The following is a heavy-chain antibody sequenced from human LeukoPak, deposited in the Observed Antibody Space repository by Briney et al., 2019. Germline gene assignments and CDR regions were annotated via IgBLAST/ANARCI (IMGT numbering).Heavy chain of an antibody. CDR1: GFTFSSYS. Sequence: PGGSLRLSCAASGFTFSSYSMNWVRQAPGKGLEWVSSISSSYIYYADSVKGRFTISRDNSKNTLYLQMNSLRAEDTAVYYCAKDSVDYDSSGYYRNAEYFQHWGQGTLVTVSS. J-gene: IGHJ1*01. D-gene: IGHD3-22*01. V-gene: IGHV3-21*01. CDR3: AKDSVDYDSSGYYRNAEYFQH. CDR2: ISSSYI.